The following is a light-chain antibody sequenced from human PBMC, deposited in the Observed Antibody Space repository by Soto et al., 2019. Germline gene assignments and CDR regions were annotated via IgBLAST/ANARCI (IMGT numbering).Light chain of an antibody. CDR2: GNS. CDR3: QSYDSSLSGYV. J-gene: IGLJ1*01. V-gene: IGLV1-40*01. CDR1: SSNIGAGYD. Sequence: SVLTQPPSVSGAPGQRVTISCTGSSSNIGAGYDVHWYQQLPGTAPKLLIYGNSNRPSGVPDRFSGSKSDTSASLAITGLQAEDEADYYCQSYDSSLSGYVFGTGTKLTVL.